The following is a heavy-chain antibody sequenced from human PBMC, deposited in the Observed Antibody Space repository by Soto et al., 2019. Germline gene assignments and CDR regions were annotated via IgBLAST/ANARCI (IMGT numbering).Heavy chain of an antibody. J-gene: IGHJ6*02. CDR3: AIGVYDSSGYYYYYGMDV. D-gene: IGHD3-22*01. CDR2: FDPEDGET. CDR1: GYTLTELS. Sequence: ASVKVSCKVSGYTLTELSMHWVRQAPGKGLEWMGGFDPEDGETIYAQKFQGRVTMTEDTSTDTAYMELSSLRSEDTAVYYCAIGVYDSSGYYYYYGMDVWGQGTTVTVSS. V-gene: IGHV1-24*01.